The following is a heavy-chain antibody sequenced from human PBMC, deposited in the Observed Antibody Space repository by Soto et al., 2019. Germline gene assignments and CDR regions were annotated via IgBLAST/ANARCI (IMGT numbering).Heavy chain of an antibody. V-gene: IGHV3-30*18. J-gene: IGHJ6*02. D-gene: IGHD3-3*01. CDR1: GFTFSSYG. Sequence: GGSLRLSCAASGFTFSSYGMHWVRQAPGQGLEWVAVISYDGSNKYYADSVKGRFTISRDNSKNTLYLQMNSLRAEDTAVYYCAKNSLYYDQYYYYGMDVWGQGTTVTVSS. CDR2: ISYDGSNK. CDR3: AKNSLYYDQYYYYGMDV.